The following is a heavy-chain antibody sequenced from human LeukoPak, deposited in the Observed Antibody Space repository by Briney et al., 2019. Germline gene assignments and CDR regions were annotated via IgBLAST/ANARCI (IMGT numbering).Heavy chain of an antibody. CDR1: RFTFTSYA. D-gene: IGHD4-17*01. CDR2: ISGSISST. J-gene: IGHJ4*02. Sequence: PGGSLRLSCAASRFTFTSYAMSWVRQAPGKGLEWVSGISGSISSTYYAASVKGRFTISRDNSKNMLYLQMNSLRAEDTALYYCARDPYGDYYFDSWGQGTLVTVSS. CDR3: ARDPYGDYYFDS. V-gene: IGHV3-23*01.